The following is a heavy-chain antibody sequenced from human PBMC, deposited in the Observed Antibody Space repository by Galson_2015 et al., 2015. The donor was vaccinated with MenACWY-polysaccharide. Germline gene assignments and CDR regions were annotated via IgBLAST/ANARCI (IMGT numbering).Heavy chain of an antibody. CDR3: ARDPVDGSGHFDY. V-gene: IGHV3-74*01. D-gene: IGHD6-19*01. J-gene: IGHJ4*02. CDR1: GFTFSSYW. Sequence: SLRLSCAASGFTFSSYWMHWVRQVPGKGLMWVSRIKGDGSSIIYADSVKGRFTISRDNTKSTVWLQMNSLRVEDTAVYYCARDPVDGSGHFDYWGQGTLVTVSS. CDR2: IKGDGSSI.